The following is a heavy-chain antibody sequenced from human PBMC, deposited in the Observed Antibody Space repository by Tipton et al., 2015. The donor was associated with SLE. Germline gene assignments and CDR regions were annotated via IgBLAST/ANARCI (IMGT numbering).Heavy chain of an antibody. V-gene: IGHV4-34*01. CDR2: VNDSGST. CDR3: AREACSGGNCWFDY. Sequence: TLSLTCAVYGGSFSGYYWSWIRQSPGKGLEWIGEVNDSGSTIYNPSLQSRVTVSLDTSKSQFSLKLRSVTAADTAIYYCAREACSGGNCWFDYWGQGTLVTVSS. J-gene: IGHJ4*02. CDR1: GGSFSGYY. D-gene: IGHD2-15*01.